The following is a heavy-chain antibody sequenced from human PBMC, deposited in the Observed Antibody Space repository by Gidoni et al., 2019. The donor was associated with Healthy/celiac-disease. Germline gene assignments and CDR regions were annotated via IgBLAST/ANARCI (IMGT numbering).Heavy chain of an antibody. CDR2: IYYSGST. D-gene: IGHD6-19*01. V-gene: IGHV4-59*08. Sequence: QVQLQESGPGLVKPSETLSLTCTVSGGSISSYYWSWIRQPPGKGLEWIGYIYYSGSTNYNPSLKSRVTISVDTSKNQFSLKLSSVTAADTAVYYCARLYSSGWGLDYWGQGTLVTVSS. J-gene: IGHJ4*02. CDR3: ARLYSSGWGLDY. CDR1: GGSISSYY.